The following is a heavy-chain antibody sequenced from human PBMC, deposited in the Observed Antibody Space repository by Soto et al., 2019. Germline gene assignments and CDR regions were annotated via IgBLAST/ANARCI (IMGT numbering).Heavy chain of an antibody. CDR3: AGSIVVVTSFDY. J-gene: IGHJ4*02. CDR1: GYTFTSYA. CDR2: INAGNGNT. Sequence: QVQLVQSGAEVKKPGASVKVSCKASGYTFTSYAMHWVRQAPGQRLEWMGWINAGNGNTKYSQKFQGRVTITRDTAASTAYMELSSLRSEDTAVYYCAGSIVVVTSFDYWGQGPLVTVSS. D-gene: IGHD3-22*01. V-gene: IGHV1-3*01.